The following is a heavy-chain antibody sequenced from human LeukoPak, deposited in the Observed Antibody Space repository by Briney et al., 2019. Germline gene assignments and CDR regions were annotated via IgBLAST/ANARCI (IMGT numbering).Heavy chain of an antibody. D-gene: IGHD3-16*01. CDR3: ARRSEFGVLYYMDV. J-gene: IGHJ6*03. CDR2: ISASSGTI. CDR1: GFTFSAYS. V-gene: IGHV3-48*01. Sequence: PGGSLRLSCAASGFTFSAYSMNWVRQAPGKGLEWVSYISASSGTIHYADSVKGRFTISRDNAKNSLYLQMNSLRGDDTAVYYCARRSEFGVLYYMDVWGKGTTVTVSS.